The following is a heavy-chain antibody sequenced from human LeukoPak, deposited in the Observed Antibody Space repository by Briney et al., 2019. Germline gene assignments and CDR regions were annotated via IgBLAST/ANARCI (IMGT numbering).Heavy chain of an antibody. Sequence: GGSLRLSCAASGFKFSSNWMSWVRQAPGKGLVWVSRINEDGSSTSYAESVRGRFTISRDNAKNTLYLQMNSLRAEDAAVYYCTTDTFGARDSWGQGTLVTVSS. CDR1: GFKFSSNW. CDR3: TTDTFGARDS. CDR2: INEDGSST. D-gene: IGHD3-10*01. V-gene: IGHV3-74*01. J-gene: IGHJ4*02.